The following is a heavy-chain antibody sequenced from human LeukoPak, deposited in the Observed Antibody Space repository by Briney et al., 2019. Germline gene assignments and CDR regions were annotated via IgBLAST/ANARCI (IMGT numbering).Heavy chain of an antibody. CDR3: ARVRYSSGWNRGPYYYYGMDV. Sequence: SETLSLTCTVSGGSISGYYWSWIRQPPGKGLEWIGEINHSGSTNYNPSLKSRVTISVDTSKNQFSLKLSSVTAADTAVYYCARVRYSSGWNRGPYYYYGMDVWGQGTTVTVSS. J-gene: IGHJ6*02. CDR2: INHSGST. CDR1: GGSISGYY. V-gene: IGHV4-34*01. D-gene: IGHD6-19*01.